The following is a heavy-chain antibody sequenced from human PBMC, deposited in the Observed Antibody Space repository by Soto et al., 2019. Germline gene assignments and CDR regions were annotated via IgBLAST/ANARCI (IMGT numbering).Heavy chain of an antibody. Sequence: QVQLQESGPGPVKPSQTLSLTCTVSGGSISSGDYYWSWIRQPPGKGLEWIGYIYYSGSTYYNPSLKSRVTISVDTSKNQFSLKLSSVTAADTAVYYCARAMVVTQNWFDPWGQGTLVTVSS. D-gene: IGHD2-21*02. CDR2: IYYSGST. V-gene: IGHV4-30-4*01. CDR3: ARAMVVTQNWFDP. CDR1: GGSISSGDYY. J-gene: IGHJ5*02.